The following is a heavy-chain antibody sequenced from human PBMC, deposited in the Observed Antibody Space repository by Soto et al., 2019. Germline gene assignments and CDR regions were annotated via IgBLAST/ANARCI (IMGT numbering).Heavy chain of an antibody. V-gene: IGHV3-9*01. CDR2: IYGSGAV. Sequence: GGSLRLSCAASVFTVRGSAMHWVRQVKGGGLEWVAGIYGSGAVGYVGAVRGRFTISRDVAKNSLHLQWSSLKASDTAMYYCARSVAVAGYYYYYGMDVWGQGTTVTVSS. J-gene: IGHJ6*02. D-gene: IGHD6-19*01. CDR3: ARSVAVAGYYYYYGMDV. CDR1: VFTVRGSA.